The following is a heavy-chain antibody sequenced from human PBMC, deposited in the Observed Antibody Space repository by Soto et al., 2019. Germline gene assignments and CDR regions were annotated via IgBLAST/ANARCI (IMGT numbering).Heavy chain of an antibody. CDR3: ARHPRFEERTYYYYMDV. Sequence: SETLSLTCTVSGGSISSSSCYWGWIRQPPGKGLEWIGSIYYSGSTYYNPSLKSRVTISVDTSKNQFSLKLSSVTAADTAVYYCARHPRFEERTYYYYMDVWGKGTTVTVS. CDR1: GGSISSSSCY. CDR2: IYYSGST. J-gene: IGHJ6*03. D-gene: IGHD3-9*01. V-gene: IGHV4-39*01.